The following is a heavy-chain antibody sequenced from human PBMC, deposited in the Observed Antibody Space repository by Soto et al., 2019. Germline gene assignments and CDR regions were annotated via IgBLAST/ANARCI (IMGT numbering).Heavy chain of an antibody. V-gene: IGHV3-30-3*01. D-gene: IGHD3-16*01. CDR1: GFTFSSYA. Sequence: QVQLVESGGGVVQPGRSLRLSCAASGFTFSSYAMHWVRQAPGKGLEWVAVISYDGSNKYYADSVKGRFTISRDNSKNTGFLKRNRRGVGARAVYYWAGGWAFGGDADRALAFWAKGPTVTVSS. CDR2: ISYDGSNK. J-gene: IGHJ6*04. CDR3: AGGWAFGGDADRALAF.